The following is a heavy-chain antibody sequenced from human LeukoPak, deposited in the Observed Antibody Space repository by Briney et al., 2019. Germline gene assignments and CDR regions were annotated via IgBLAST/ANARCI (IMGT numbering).Heavy chain of an antibody. D-gene: IGHD4-17*01. Sequence: ASVKVSCKASGYTFTTYGISWVRQAPGQGLEWMGWITTYNGNTNYAQKLQGRVTMTTDTSTSTAYMELRSLRSEDTAVYYCATTMTTVTPAHYWGQGTLVTVSS. J-gene: IGHJ4*02. V-gene: IGHV1-18*01. CDR3: ATTMTTVTPAHY. CDR2: ITTYNGNT. CDR1: GYTFTTYG.